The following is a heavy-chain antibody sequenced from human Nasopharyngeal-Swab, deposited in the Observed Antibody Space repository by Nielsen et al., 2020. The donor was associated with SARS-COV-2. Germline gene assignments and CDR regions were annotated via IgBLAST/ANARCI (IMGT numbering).Heavy chain of an antibody. V-gene: IGHV4-61*03. Sequence: SETLSLTCTVSGGSVSSGSYYWSWIRQPPGKGLEWIGYIYYSGSTNYNPSLKSRVTISVDTSKNHFSLKLSSVTAADTAVYYCASGHGSGWWEYWFDPWGQGTLVTVSS. J-gene: IGHJ5*02. CDR1: GGSVSSGSYY. CDR2: IYYSGST. D-gene: IGHD6-19*01. CDR3: ASGHGSGWWEYWFDP.